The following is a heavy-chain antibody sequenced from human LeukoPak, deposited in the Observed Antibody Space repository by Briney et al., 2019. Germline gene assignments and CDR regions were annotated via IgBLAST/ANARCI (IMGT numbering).Heavy chain of an antibody. V-gene: IGHV4-34*01. CDR2: INHSGST. D-gene: IGHD2-2*01. Sequence: SETLSLTCAVYGGSFSGYYWSWIRQPPGKGLEWIGEINHSGSTNYNPSLKSRVTISVDTSKNQFSLKLSSVTAADTAVYYCARGDLVVVPASSSLIFDYWGQGTLVTVSS. CDR1: GGSFSGYY. J-gene: IGHJ4*02. CDR3: ARGDLVVVPASSSLIFDY.